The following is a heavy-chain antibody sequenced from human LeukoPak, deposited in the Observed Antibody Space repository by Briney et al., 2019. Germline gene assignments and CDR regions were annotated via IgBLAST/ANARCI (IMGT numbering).Heavy chain of an antibody. V-gene: IGHV4-31*03. J-gene: IGHJ4*02. CDR1: GASISSDGYH. CDR3: AREGARIAAAGPFDY. CDR2: MYDSGST. D-gene: IGHD6-13*01. Sequence: PSETLSLTCTVSGASISSDGYHWTWIRQHPGKGLEWIGYMYDSGSTYYNPSLKSRVTISLDASKNQLSLKLTSVTAADTAVYYCAREGARIAAAGPFDYWGQGTLVSVSS.